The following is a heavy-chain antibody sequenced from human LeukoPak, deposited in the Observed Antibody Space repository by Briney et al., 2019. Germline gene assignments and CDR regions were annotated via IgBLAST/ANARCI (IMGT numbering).Heavy chain of an antibody. Sequence: EPSETLSLTCTVSGYSISSGYYWGWIRQPPGKGLEWIGSIYHSGSTYYNPSLKSRVTISVDTSKNQISLKLNSVTAADTAVYYCGRDGRGPDYWGQGTLVTVSS. CDR3: GRDGRGPDY. CDR1: GYSISSGYY. D-gene: IGHD2-15*01. CDR2: IYHSGST. J-gene: IGHJ4*02. V-gene: IGHV4-38-2*02.